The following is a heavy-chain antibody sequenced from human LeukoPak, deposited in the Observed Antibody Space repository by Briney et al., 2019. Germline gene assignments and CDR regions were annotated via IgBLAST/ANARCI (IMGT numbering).Heavy chain of an antibody. CDR2: IWYDGSKE. Sequence: PGRSLRLSCAASGFTFSSNGMHWVRQAPGKGLKWVAAIWYDGSKEYYADSVKGRFSISRDNSKNTLYLQMNSLRAEDTAVYYCARAKGDSLDIWGQGTMVTVSS. CDR3: ARAKGDSLDI. J-gene: IGHJ3*02. V-gene: IGHV3-33*01. CDR1: GFTFSSNG. D-gene: IGHD2-21*02.